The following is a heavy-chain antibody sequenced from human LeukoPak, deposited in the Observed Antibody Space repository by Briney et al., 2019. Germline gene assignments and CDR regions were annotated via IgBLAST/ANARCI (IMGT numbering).Heavy chain of an antibody. J-gene: IGHJ4*02. V-gene: IGHV3-48*01. Sequence: PGGPLRLSCAASGFSFSTYSMNGVRQSPGKGLQWVSYISSGSSAIYYTDSVKGRFTITRDDAKNSVYLQMNSLRTEDTAVYYCGTGDPRFDYWGQGILVTVSS. CDR1: GFSFSTYS. CDR3: GTGDPRFDY. CDR2: ISSGSSAI. D-gene: IGHD7-27*01.